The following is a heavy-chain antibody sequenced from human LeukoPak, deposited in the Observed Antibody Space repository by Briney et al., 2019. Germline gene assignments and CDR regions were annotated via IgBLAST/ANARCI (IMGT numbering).Heavy chain of an antibody. D-gene: IGHD1-26*01. J-gene: IGHJ4*02. V-gene: IGHV4-59*01. CDR1: GGSISSYY. Sequence: SETLSLTCTVPGGSISSYYWSWIRQPPGKGLEWIGYIYYSGSTNYNPSLKSRVTISVDTSKNQFSLKLSSVTAADTAVYYCARQPVAYYTTFVDYWGQGTLVTVSS. CDR2: IYYSGST. CDR3: ARQPVAYYTTFVDY.